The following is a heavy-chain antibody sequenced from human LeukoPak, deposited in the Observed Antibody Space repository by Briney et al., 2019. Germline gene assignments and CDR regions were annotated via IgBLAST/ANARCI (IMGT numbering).Heavy chain of an antibody. CDR2: IYYSEST. CDR1: GGSISSGSYY. CDR3: ARGEDYGGFQYYFDY. V-gene: IGHV4-61*01. D-gene: IGHD4-23*01. Sequence: PSETLSLTCTVSGGSISSGSYYWSWIRQPPGKGLEWIGYIYYSESTNYNPSLKSRVTISVDPSKNQFSLKLSSVTAADTAVYYCARGEDYGGFQYYFDYWGQGTLVTVSS. J-gene: IGHJ4*02.